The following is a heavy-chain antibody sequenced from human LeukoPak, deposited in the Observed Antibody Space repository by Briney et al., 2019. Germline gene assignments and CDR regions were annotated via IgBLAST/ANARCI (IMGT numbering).Heavy chain of an antibody. V-gene: IGHV3-23*01. Sequence: PGGSLRLSCSASGFTFSSYAMTWVRQAPGKGLEWVSATSGSGASTYYADSVRGRFTISRDNSKNTLYLKMNSLRVEDTAVFYCAKGLGRRSSSWDMLNHWGQGTLVTVSS. CDR2: TSGSGAST. D-gene: IGHD6-13*01. CDR3: AKGLGRRSSSWDMLNH. J-gene: IGHJ5*02. CDR1: GFTFSSYA.